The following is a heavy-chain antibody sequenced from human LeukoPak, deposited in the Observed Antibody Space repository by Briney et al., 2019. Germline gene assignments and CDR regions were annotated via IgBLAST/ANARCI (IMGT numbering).Heavy chain of an antibody. J-gene: IGHJ3*02. CDR1: GGSFSGYN. CDR2: INHSGST. D-gene: IGHD2-2*01. CDR3: ARDFACSSTSCYLDAFDI. V-gene: IGHV4-34*01. Sequence: SETLSLTCAVYGGSFSGYNWNWIRQPPGKGLEWIGEINHSGSTNYNPSLKSRVTISVDTSKNQFSLKLSSVTAADTAVYYCARDFACSSTSCYLDAFDIWGQGTMVTVSS.